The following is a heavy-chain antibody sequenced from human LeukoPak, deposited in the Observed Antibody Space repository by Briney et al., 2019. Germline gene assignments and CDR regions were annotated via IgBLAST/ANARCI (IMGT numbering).Heavy chain of an antibody. Sequence: GGSLRLSCAASGFTFGDYGMSWVRQAPGKGLEWVSAISGSGGSTYYADSVKGRFTISRDNSKNTLYLQMNSLRAEDTAVYYCAKGPSSGHDYWGQGTLVTVSS. V-gene: IGHV3-23*01. J-gene: IGHJ4*02. D-gene: IGHD3-22*01. CDR2: ISGSGGST. CDR1: GFTFGDYG. CDR3: AKGPSSGHDY.